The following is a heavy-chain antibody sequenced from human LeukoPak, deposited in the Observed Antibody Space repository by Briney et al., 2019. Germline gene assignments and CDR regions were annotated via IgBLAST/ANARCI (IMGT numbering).Heavy chain of an antibody. CDR3: AKDARYCSGGSCYSACMDV. D-gene: IGHD2-15*01. CDR1: GFTFSSHA. CDR2: ISGSGGST. V-gene: IGHV3-23*01. J-gene: IGHJ6*02. Sequence: GGSLRLSCAASGFTFSSHAMSWVRQAPGKGLEWVSAISGSGGSTYYADSVKGRFTISRDNSKNTLYLQMNSLRAEDTAVYYCAKDARYCSGGSCYSACMDVWGQGTTVTVSS.